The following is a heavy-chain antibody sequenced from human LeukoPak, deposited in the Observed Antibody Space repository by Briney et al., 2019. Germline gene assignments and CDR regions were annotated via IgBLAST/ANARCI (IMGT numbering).Heavy chain of an antibody. CDR1: GFTFSSYA. CDR2: ISGSGRGT. J-gene: IGHJ4*02. V-gene: IGHV3-23*01. D-gene: IGHD3-3*01. Sequence: GGSLRLSCAASGFTFSSYAMSWVRQAPGKGLEWVSSISGSGRGTYYADSVKGRFTISRDNSKNTLYLQMNSLRAEDTAVFYCAKVPTPASGRLYYFEYWGQGTLVTVSS. CDR3: AKVPTPASGRLYYFEY.